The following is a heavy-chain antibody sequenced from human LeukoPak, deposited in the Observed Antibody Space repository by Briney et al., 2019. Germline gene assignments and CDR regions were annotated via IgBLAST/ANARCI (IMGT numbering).Heavy chain of an antibody. D-gene: IGHD3-22*01. J-gene: IGHJ4*02. V-gene: IGHV4-30-2*01. CDR3: ARGGLYDSSGDIFDY. Sequence: PSQTPSLTCAVSGGSISSGGYSWSWIRQPPGKGLEWIGYIYHSGSTYYNPSLKSRVTISVDRSKNQFSLKLSSVTAADTAVYYCARGGLYDSSGDIFDYWGQGTLVTVSS. CDR2: IYHSGST. CDR1: GGSISSGGYS.